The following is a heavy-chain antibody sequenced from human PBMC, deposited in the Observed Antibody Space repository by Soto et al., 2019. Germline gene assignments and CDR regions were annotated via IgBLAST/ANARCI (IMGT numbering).Heavy chain of an antibody. CDR3: ARENSSGWYQRYYYYGMDV. D-gene: IGHD6-19*01. V-gene: IGHV1-69*06. J-gene: IGHJ6*02. Sequence: SVKVSCKASGGTFSSYAISWVRQAPGQGLEWMGGIIPIFGTANYAQKFQGRVTITADKSTSTAYMELSSLRSEDTAVYYCARENSSGWYQRYYYYGMDVWGQGTTVTVSS. CDR2: IIPIFGTA. CDR1: GGTFSSYA.